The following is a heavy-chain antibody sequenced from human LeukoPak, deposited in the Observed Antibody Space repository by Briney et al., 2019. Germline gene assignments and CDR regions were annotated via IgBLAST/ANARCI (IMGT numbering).Heavy chain of an antibody. CDR1: GFTFSIYA. Sequence: GGSLRLSCAASGFTFSIYAMSWVRQAPGKGLEWVSAISGSGGTAYYADSVKGRFTISRDNSKNTLYLQMNSLRAEDTAVYYCAKVRTGHYFDYWGQGTLVTVSS. J-gene: IGHJ4*02. CDR3: AKVRTGHYFDY. V-gene: IGHV3-23*01. CDR2: ISGSGGTA. D-gene: IGHD3/OR15-3a*01.